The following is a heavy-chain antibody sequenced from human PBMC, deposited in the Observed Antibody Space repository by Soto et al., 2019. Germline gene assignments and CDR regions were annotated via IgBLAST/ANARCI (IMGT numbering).Heavy chain of an antibody. CDR2: ISYDGSNK. J-gene: IGHJ4*02. CDR3: AKRGGSGKVDY. CDR1: GFTFSSYG. V-gene: IGHV3-30*18. Sequence: QVQLVESGGGVVQPGRSLRLSCAASGFTFSSYGMHWVRQAPGKGLEWVAVISYDGSNKYYADSVKGRFTISRDNSKNTLYLQMNSLRAEDTAVYYCAKRGGSGKVDYWGQGTLVTVSS. D-gene: IGHD6-19*01.